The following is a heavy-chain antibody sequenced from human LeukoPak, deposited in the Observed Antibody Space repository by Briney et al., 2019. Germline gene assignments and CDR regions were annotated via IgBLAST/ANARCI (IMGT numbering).Heavy chain of an antibody. D-gene: IGHD1-26*01. J-gene: IGHJ4*02. V-gene: IGHV4-59*08. Sequence: PSETLSLTCTVSGXSIRSYYGSWIRQPPGKGLEWIGYIYYRGSTNYNPSLKSRVTMSVDTSKNQFSLKLTSVTAADTAVYYCARYSGSYLSPFDYWGQGTLVTVSS. CDR1: GXSIRSYY. CDR2: IYYRGST. CDR3: ARYSGSYLSPFDY.